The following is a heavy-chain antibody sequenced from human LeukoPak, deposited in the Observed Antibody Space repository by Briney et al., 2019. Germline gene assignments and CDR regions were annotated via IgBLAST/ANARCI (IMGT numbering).Heavy chain of an antibody. CDR2: IGGSGGST. Sequence: PGGSLRLSCAASGFTFSSYAMSWVRQAPGKGLEWVSSIGGSGGSTYYADSVKGRYTISRDNSKNTLYLQLNSLRAEDTAVYYCAKELMDLVFRYYYMDVWGKGTTVTVSS. V-gene: IGHV3-23*01. CDR1: GFTFSSYA. J-gene: IGHJ6*03. D-gene: IGHD3-9*01. CDR3: AKELMDLVFRYYYMDV.